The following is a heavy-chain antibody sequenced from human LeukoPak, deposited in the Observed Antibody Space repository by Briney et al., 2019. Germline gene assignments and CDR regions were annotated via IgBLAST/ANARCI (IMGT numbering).Heavy chain of an antibody. V-gene: IGHV4-39*07. CDR1: GGSISSSSYY. CDR2: IYYSGST. D-gene: IGHD1-26*01. Sequence: SETLSLTCTVSGGSISSSSYYWGWIRQPPGKGLEWIGSIYYSGSTYYNPSLKSRVTISVNTSKNQFSLKLSSVTAADTAVYYCARAAGGSYDRRYYWGQGTLVTVSS. CDR3: ARAAGGSYDRRYY. J-gene: IGHJ4*02.